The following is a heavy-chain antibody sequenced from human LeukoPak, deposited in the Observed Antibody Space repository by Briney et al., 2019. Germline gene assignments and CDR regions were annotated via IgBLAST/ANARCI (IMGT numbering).Heavy chain of an antibody. CDR3: ARTAGRTFDY. CDR2: INPSGGST. D-gene: IGHD6-6*01. J-gene: IGHJ4*02. CDR1: GGTFSSYA. Sequence: ASVKVSCKASGGTFSSYAISWVRQAPGQGLEWMGIINPSGGSTSYAQKFQGRVTITRDTSTSTVYMELSSLRSEDTAVYYCARTAGRTFDYWGQGTLVTVSS. V-gene: IGHV1-46*01.